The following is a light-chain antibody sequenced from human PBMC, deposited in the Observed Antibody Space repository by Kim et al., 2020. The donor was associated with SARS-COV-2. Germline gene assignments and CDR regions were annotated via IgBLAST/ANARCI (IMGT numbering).Light chain of an antibody. Sequence: SSELTQDPAVSVALGQTVRITCQGDSLRSYYASWYQQKPGQAPVLVIYGKNNRPSGIPDRFSGSSSGNTASLTITGAQAEDEADYYCNSRDSSGNHPDVFGTGDKVTVL. J-gene: IGLJ1*01. CDR1: SLRSYY. V-gene: IGLV3-19*01. CDR3: NSRDSSGNHPDV. CDR2: GKN.